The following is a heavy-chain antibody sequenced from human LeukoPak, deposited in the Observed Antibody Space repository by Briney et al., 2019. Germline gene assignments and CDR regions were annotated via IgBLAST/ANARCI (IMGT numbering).Heavy chain of an antibody. Sequence: SVKVSCKASGGTFSSYAISWVRQAPGQGLEWMGGIIPIFGTANYAQKFQRRVTITADESTSTAYMELSSLRSEDTAVYYCARDILERRRGYYYYGMDVWGQGTTVTVSS. CDR3: ARDILERRRGYYYYGMDV. D-gene: IGHD1-1*01. J-gene: IGHJ6*02. CDR1: GGTFSSYA. V-gene: IGHV1-69*13. CDR2: IIPIFGTA.